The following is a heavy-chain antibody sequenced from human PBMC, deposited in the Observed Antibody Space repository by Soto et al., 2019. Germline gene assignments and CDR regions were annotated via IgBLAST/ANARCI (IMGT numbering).Heavy chain of an antibody. CDR3: VRDSHGDY. CDR2: IDHDGPT. CDR1: GFTFSNYW. V-gene: IGHV3-74*01. J-gene: IGHJ4*02. Sequence: VQLVESGGGLVQPGGSLRLSCAGSGFTFSNYWMHSVRQAPGKGLEWVSRIDHDGPTDYADSVRGRFTISRDNAENTLYLQMNSLRPEDTAVYYCVRDSHGDYWGQGTLVTVSS.